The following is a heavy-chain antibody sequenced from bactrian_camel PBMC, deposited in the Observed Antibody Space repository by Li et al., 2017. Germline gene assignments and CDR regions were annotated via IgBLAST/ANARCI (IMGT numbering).Heavy chain of an antibody. D-gene: IGHD3*01. V-gene: IGHV3S53*01. J-gene: IGHJ4*01. CDR1: ARVHIRNC. Sequence: HVQLVESGGGSVQAGGSLRLSCVLLARVHIRNCVAWFRQPPEKDREGVACTDSDGRTTYADSVKDRFTISADNAKNTLYLRMDNLKPEDTALYTCAAEDQAPWDMGWICNYNSWGQGTQVTVS. CDR3: AAEDQAPWDMGWICNYNS. CDR2: TDSDGRT.